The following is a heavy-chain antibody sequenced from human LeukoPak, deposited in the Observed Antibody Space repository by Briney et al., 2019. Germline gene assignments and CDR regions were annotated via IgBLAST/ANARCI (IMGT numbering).Heavy chain of an antibody. CDR2: IKQEGSEN. Sequence: GGSLRLSCAASGFTFSSYFMSWVRQAPGKGLEWVANIKQEGSENYYVDSLKGRFTISRDNAKNSVYLQMNSLRAEDTAVYYCAELGITMIGGVWGKGTTVTISS. CDR3: AELGITMIGGV. D-gene: IGHD3-10*02. V-gene: IGHV3-7*01. J-gene: IGHJ6*04. CDR1: GFTFSSYF.